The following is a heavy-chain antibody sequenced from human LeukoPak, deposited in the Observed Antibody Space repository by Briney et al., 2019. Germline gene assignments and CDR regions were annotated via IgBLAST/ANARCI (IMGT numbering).Heavy chain of an antibody. CDR1: GFTFSSYS. J-gene: IGHJ6*02. D-gene: IGHD2-15*01. Sequence: GGSLRLSCAASGFTFSSYSMNWVRQAPGKGLEWVSYISSSSSTIYYADSVKGRFTISRDNAKNALYLQMNSLRAEDTAVYYCAKDQITKLVVAARKVSYYGMDVWGQGTTVTVSS. CDR3: AKDQITKLVVAARKVSYYGMDV. V-gene: IGHV3-48*04. CDR2: ISSSSSTI.